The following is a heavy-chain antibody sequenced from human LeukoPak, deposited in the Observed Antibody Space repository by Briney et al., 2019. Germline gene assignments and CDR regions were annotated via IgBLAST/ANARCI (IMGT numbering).Heavy chain of an antibody. CDR1: GYIFTTYW. D-gene: IGHD1-26*01. J-gene: IGHJ6*03. CDR3: ARHLWEPGGYYYMDV. V-gene: IGHV5-51*01. CDR2: IYPDDSDT. Sequence: GESLKISCKGSGYIFTTYWIGWVRQMPGKGLEWMGIIYPDDSDTRYSPSFQGQVTISADKSISTAYLQWSSLKASDTAMYYCARHLWEPGGYYYMDVWGKGTTVTVSS.